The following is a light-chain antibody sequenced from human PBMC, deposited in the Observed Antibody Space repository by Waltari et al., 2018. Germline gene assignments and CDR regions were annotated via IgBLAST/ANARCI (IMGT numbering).Light chain of an antibody. V-gene: IGKV1-5*03. CDR2: KATKLS. Sequence: DIQMTQSPSTVSASVGDRVTITCRASQDISTWLAWYQQKPERAPKLLFYKATKLSTLEGGIPPRFSGSGSGTEFTLTISSLQPDDFATYYCQQFDTYPWTFGQGTKVEIK. CDR1: QDISTW. CDR3: QQFDTYPWT. J-gene: IGKJ1*01.